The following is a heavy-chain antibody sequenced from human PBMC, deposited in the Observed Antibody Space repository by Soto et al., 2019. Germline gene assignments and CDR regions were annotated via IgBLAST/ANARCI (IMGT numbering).Heavy chain of an antibody. J-gene: IGHJ3*02. Sequence: GGSLRLSCAASGFTFSSYAMSWVRQAPGKGLEWVSAISGSGGNTYYADSVKGRFTISRDNSKNTLYLQMNSLRAEDTAVYYCAKEKRYYYDSSGYYYWNAFDIWGQGTMVTVSS. CDR3: AKEKRYYYDSSGYYYWNAFDI. D-gene: IGHD3-22*01. CDR1: GFTFSSYA. V-gene: IGHV3-23*01. CDR2: ISGSGGNT.